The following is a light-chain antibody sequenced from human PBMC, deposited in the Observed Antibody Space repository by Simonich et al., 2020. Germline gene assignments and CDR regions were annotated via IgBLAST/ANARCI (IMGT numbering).Light chain of an antibody. CDR1: SSDVGGYNF. CDR2: DVS. V-gene: IGLV2-14*01. J-gene: IGLJ3*02. Sequence: QSALTKPASVSGSPGQSIPISCTGTSSDVGGYNFVSWYQQNPGKAPKHMIYDVSKRPSGVSNRFSGSKSGNTASLTISGLQAEDEADYYCSSYTSSSTWVFGGGTKLTVL. CDR3: SSYTSSSTWV.